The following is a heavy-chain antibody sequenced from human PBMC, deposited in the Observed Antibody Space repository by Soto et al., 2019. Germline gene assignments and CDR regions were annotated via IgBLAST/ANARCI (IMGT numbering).Heavy chain of an antibody. Sequence: QVQLVQSGAEVKKPGASVKVSCKASGYTFTSYGISWVRQAPGQGLEWMGWISAYNGNTNYAQKLQGRVTMTTDTSTSTAYMELRSLRSDDTAVYYCASRTSDYDESYYYYYYMDVWGKGTTVTVSS. CDR3: ASRTSDYDESYYYYYYMDV. CDR2: ISAYNGNT. CDR1: GYTFTSYG. V-gene: IGHV1-18*01. J-gene: IGHJ6*03. D-gene: IGHD5-12*01.